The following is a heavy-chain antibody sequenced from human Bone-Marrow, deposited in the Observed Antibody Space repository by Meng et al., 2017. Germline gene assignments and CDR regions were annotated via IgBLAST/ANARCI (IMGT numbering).Heavy chain of an antibody. J-gene: IGHJ4*02. D-gene: IGHD2-15*01. V-gene: IGHV3-48*03. CDR3: AREVPYVAIDY. Sequence: GESLKISCAASGFTFSSYEMNWVRQAPGKGLEWVSYISSSGSTIYYADSVKGRFTISRDNDKNSLYLQMNSLRAEDTAVYYCAREVPYVAIDYWGQGTLVTVSS. CDR1: GFTFSSYE. CDR2: ISSSGSTI.